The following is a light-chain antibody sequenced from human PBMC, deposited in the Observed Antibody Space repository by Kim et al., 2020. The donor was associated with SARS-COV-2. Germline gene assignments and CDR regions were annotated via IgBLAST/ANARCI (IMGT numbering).Light chain of an antibody. CDR3: SSYTSATSVI. CDR2: EVS. Sequence: QSIANSFTGTSNDVGGYDYVSWYQQQPGQAPKLMMYEVSNLPSGVSSRFSGSKSGNTASLTISGLQAEDDADYYYSSYTSATSVIFGGGTKVTFL. CDR1: SNDVGGYDY. V-gene: IGLV2-14*01. J-gene: IGLJ2*01.